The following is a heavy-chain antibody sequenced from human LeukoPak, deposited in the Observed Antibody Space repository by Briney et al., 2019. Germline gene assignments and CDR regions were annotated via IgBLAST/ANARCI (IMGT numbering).Heavy chain of an antibody. J-gene: IGHJ3*02. CDR2: IYHSGST. CDR1: GGSLSSSKW. D-gene: IGHD3-10*01. Sequence: SETLSLPCAVSGGSLSSSKWGRWGRPPPAKGLEWVGEIYHSGSTNYNPSLKSRVTISVDKSKNQFSLKLCSVTAADTAVYYCARDSSLMVRGVISFDIWGQGTMVTVSS. V-gene: IGHV4-4*02. CDR3: ARDSSLMVRGVISFDI.